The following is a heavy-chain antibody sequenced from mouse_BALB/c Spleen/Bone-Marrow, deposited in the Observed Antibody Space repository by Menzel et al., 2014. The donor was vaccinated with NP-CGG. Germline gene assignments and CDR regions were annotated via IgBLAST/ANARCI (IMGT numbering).Heavy chain of an antibody. CDR3: ARFNYFYAMVY. J-gene: IGHJ4*01. CDR2: INPNNSDT. CDR1: GYTFTEYT. D-gene: IGHD2-1*01. V-gene: IGHV1-18*01. Sequence: EVQLQQPGPELGKPGASVKISSTTSGYTFTEYTMHWVKQSHGKSLEWIGGINPNNSDTTYNQKFKGKATLTVDKSSSTAYMELRSLTSEDSAVYFCARFNYFYAMVYWGQGTPVSAPS.